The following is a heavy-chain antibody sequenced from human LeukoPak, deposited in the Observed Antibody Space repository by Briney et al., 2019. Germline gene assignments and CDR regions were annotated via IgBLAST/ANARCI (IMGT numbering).Heavy chain of an antibody. CDR3: ARDAPSRRFDP. V-gene: IGHV3-53*01. Sequence: GGSLRLSCAASGFTVSSNYMSWVHQAPGKGLEWVSVIYSGGSTYYADSVKGRFTISRDNSKNTLYLQMNSLRAEDTAVYYCARDAPSRRFDPWGQGTLVTVSS. CDR2: IYSGGST. J-gene: IGHJ5*02. CDR1: GFTVSSNY.